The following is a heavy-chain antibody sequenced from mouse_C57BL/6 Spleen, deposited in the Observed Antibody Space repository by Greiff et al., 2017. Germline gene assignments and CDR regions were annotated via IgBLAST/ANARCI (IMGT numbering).Heavy chain of an antibody. J-gene: IGHJ2*01. CDR1: GYTFTSYD. CDR2: IYPRDGST. CDR3: ARVWIYYGNLYYFDY. Sequence: QVQLKESGPELVKPGASVKLSCKASGYTFTSYDINWVKQRPGQGLEWIGWIYPRDGSTKYNEKFKGKATLTVDTSSSTAYMELHSLTSEDSAVYFCARVWIYYGNLYYFDYWGQGTTLTVSS. V-gene: IGHV1-85*01. D-gene: IGHD2-1*01.